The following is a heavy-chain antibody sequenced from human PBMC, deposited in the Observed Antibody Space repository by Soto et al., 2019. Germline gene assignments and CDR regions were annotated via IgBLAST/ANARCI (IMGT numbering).Heavy chain of an antibody. V-gene: IGHV1-69*13. D-gene: IGHD6-13*01. CDR2: IIPIFGTA. CDR3: ARGSRGSSWYGFFDY. CDR1: GGTFSSYA. J-gene: IGHJ4*02. Sequence: SVKVSCKXSGGTFSSYAISWVRQAPGQGLEWMGGIIPIFGTANYAQKFQGRVTITADESTSTAYMELSSLRSEDTSVYYCARGSRGSSWYGFFDYWGQGTLVTVSS.